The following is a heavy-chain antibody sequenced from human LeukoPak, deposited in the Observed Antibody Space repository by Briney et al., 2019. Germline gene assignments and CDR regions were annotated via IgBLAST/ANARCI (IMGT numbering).Heavy chain of an antibody. CDR2: IYYSGST. D-gene: IGHD3-22*01. CDR3: ARQGTMIVVPQDAFDI. Sequence: SETLSLTCTVSGGSISSSSYDWGWLRQPPGKGLEWIVSIYYSGSTYYNPSLKSRVTISVDTSKNQFSLKLSSVTAADTAVYYCARQGTMIVVPQDAFDIWGQGTMVTVSS. V-gene: IGHV4-39*01. CDR1: GGSISSSSYD. J-gene: IGHJ3*02.